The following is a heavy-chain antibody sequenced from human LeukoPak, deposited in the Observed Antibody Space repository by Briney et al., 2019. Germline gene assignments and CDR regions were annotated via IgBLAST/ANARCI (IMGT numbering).Heavy chain of an antibody. J-gene: IGHJ4*02. CDR3: ARASLMAASY. CDR1: GFTFSSYG. CDR2: IWYDGSNK. V-gene: IGHV3-33*01. Sequence: GGSLRLSCAASGFTFSSYGMHWVRQAPGKWLEWVAVIWYDGSNKYYADSVKGRFTISRDNSKNTLYLQMNSLRAEDTAVYYCARASLMAASYWGQGTLVTVSS. D-gene: IGHD5-24*01.